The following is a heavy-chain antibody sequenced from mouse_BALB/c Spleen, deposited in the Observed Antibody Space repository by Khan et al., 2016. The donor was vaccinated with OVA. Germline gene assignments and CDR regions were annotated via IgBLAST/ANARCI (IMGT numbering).Heavy chain of an antibody. Sequence: QVQLQQSGTELVKPGASVRLSCKASGYTFTSYQMYWVKQRPGQGLEWIGEITPSNGGTNFNEKFKSKATLTVDESSSTAFMQLSSLTSEDSAVCCCMRGGYGGFPYWGQGSLVSVSA. CDR2: ITPSNGGT. D-gene: IGHD3-1*01. J-gene: IGHJ3*01. CDR3: MRGGYGGFPY. CDR1: GYTFTSYQ. V-gene: IGHV1-53*01.